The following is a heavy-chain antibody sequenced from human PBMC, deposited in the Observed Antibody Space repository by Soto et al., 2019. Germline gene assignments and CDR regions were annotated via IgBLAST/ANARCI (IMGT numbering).Heavy chain of an antibody. CDR1: GGSISSYY. CDR2: IYYSGST. J-gene: IGHJ3*02. D-gene: IGHD3-10*01. Sequence: QVQLQESGPGLVKPSETLSLTCTVSGGSISSYYWSWIRQPPGKGLEWIGYIYYSGSTNYNPSLKSRVTISGDTSNNQFSLKLSSVTAADTAVYYCARVWGGAFDIWGQGTMVTVSS. V-gene: IGHV4-59*01. CDR3: ARVWGGAFDI.